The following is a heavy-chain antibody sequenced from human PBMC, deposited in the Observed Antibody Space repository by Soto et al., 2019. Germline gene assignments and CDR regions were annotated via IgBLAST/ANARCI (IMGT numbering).Heavy chain of an antibody. Sequence: WGSLRLSFAAAGCSFSSYAMTWDRQPPGKGLEWVATFSGSALSTDYADSVKGRFTVSRDTSKSTVYLQVNSLRVDDSATYYCSKYRNWNSLPDGLDVWGLGTTVTVSS. D-gene: IGHD1-7*01. V-gene: IGHV3-23*01. CDR2: FSGSALST. J-gene: IGHJ6*02. CDR3: SKYRNWNSLPDGLDV. CDR1: GCSFSSYA.